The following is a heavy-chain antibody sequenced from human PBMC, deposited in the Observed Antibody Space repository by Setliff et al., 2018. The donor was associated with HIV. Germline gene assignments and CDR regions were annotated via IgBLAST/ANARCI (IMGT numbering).Heavy chain of an antibody. CDR1: GYTFTSYY. Sequence: ASVKVSCKASGYTFTSYYMHWVRQAPGQGLEWMGIINPSGGSTSYAQKSQGRVTMTRDTSTSTVYMELSSLRSEDTAVYYCARENPADIVVVVAATPGVYFDYWGQGTLVTVSS. CDR2: INPSGGST. J-gene: IGHJ4*02. CDR3: ARENPADIVVVVAATPGVYFDY. D-gene: IGHD2-15*01. V-gene: IGHV1-46*01.